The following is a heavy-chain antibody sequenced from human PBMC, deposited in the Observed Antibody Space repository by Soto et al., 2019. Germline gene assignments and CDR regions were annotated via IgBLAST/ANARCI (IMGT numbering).Heavy chain of an antibody. V-gene: IGHV4-59*01. Sequence: SETLSLTCTVSGDSISSYYWSWIRQPPGKGLEWIGYIYYSGSTNYNPSLKSRVTISVDTSKNQFSLKLSSVTAADTAVYYCARGNYYDSSGYYYRDPRYYGMDVWGQGTTVTVS. J-gene: IGHJ6*02. CDR1: GDSISSYY. D-gene: IGHD3-22*01. CDR3: ARGNYYDSSGYYYRDPRYYGMDV. CDR2: IYYSGST.